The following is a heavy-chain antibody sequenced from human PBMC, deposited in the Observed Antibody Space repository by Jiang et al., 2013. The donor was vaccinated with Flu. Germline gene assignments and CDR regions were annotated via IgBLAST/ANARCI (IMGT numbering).Heavy chain of an antibody. Sequence: KPSETLSLTCAVYGGSFSGYYWSWIRQPLGKGLEWIGEINHSGSTNYNPSLKSRVTISVDTSKNQFSLKLSSVTAADTAVYYCARRRGYYDSSGRVFDIWGQGTMVTVSS. CDR1: GGSFSGYY. V-gene: IGHV4-34*01. CDR2: INHSGST. CDR3: ARRRGYYDSSGRVFDI. D-gene: IGHD3-22*01. J-gene: IGHJ3*02.